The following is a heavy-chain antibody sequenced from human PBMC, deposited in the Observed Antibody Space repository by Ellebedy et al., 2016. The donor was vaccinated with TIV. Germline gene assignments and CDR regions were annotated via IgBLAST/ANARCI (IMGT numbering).Heavy chain of an antibody. CDR3: GRLVAASHADS. Sequence: MPGGSLRLSCTDSDSSISSARYWGWIRQSPGKGLEWIGTVYQSGTAWYNPSLRSRVTISLDTSKNQFSLRLKLTSVTAADPAVYYCGRLVAASHADSWGQGTLVTVSS. J-gene: IGHJ5*01. V-gene: IGHV4-38-2*02. D-gene: IGHD5-12*01. CDR2: VYQSGTA. CDR1: DSSISSARY.